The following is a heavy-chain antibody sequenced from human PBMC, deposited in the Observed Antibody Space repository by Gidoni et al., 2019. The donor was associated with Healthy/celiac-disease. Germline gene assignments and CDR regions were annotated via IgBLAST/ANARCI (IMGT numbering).Heavy chain of an antibody. CDR1: GGSNSSYY. D-gene: IGHD5-12*01. J-gene: IGHJ4*01. Sequence: QVQLQESGPGLVKPSETLSLTCTVPGGSNSSYYWNWIRQPPGKGLGWIGYIYYSGSNSYNPTLKSRVTISVDTSKNQFSLKLSSVNAADTAVYYCARGTSRDGYRGFYYWGQGTLVTVSS. CDR2: IYYSGSN. V-gene: IGHV4-59*01. CDR3: ARGTSRDGYRGFYY.